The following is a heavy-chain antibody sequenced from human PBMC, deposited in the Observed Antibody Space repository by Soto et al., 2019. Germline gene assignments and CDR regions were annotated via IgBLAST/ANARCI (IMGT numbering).Heavy chain of an antibody. CDR2: ISAYNGNT. CDR3: AREFVDTAMVGAPEGWFDP. V-gene: IGHV1-18*01. D-gene: IGHD5-18*01. Sequence: ASVKVSCKASGYTFTSYGISWVRQAPGQGLEWMGWISAYNGNTNYAQKLQGRVTMTTDTSTSTAYMELRSLRSDDTAVYYCAREFVDTAMVGAPEGWFDPWGQGTLVTVSS. J-gene: IGHJ5*02. CDR1: GYTFTSYG.